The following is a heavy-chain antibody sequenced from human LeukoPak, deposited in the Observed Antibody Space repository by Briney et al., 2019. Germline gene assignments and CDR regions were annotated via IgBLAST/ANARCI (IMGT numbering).Heavy chain of an antibody. J-gene: IGHJ4*02. CDR1: GFSIRGYW. Sequence: GGSLRLPCAASGFSIRGYWMHWVRQAPGKGLMWVSRIKSDGSWTNYADSVRGRFTISRDNAKNTLYLQMIGLRAEDTAIYYCVRDGDAYDFDHWGQGILVTVSS. CDR2: IKSDGSWT. D-gene: IGHD5-12*01. V-gene: IGHV3-74*01. CDR3: VRDGDAYDFDH.